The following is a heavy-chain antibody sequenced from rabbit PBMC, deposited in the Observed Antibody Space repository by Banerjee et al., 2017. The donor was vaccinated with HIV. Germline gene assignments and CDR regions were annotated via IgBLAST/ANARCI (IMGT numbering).Heavy chain of an antibody. CDR3: ARWGSGWSLNL. CDR2: INVDSTGIT. D-gene: IGHD1-1*01. CDR1: GIDFSSYG. J-gene: IGHJ4*01. V-gene: IGHV1S40*01. Sequence: QSLEESGGDLVKPEGSLTLTCTASGIDFSSYGISWVRQAPGKGLEWIASINVDSTGITYYASWAKDRFTISKTSSTTVTLQMTSLTAADTATYFCARWGSGWSLNLWGPGTLVTVS.